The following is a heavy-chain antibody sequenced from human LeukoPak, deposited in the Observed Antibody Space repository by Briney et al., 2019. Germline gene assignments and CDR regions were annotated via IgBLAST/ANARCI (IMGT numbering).Heavy chain of an antibody. D-gene: IGHD3-22*01. J-gene: IGHJ4*02. V-gene: IGHV4-34*01. CDR1: GGSFSGYY. CDR3: ATRETYDSKSTD. CDR2: INHSGST. Sequence: PSETLSLTCAVYGGSFSGYYWSWIRQPPGKGLEWIGEINHSGSTNYNPSLKSRVTISVDTSKNQFSLKLSSVTAADTAVYYCATRETYDSKSTDWGQGTLVTVSS.